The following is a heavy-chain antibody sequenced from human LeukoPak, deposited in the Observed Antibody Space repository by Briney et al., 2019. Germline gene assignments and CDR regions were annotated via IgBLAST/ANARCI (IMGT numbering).Heavy chain of an antibody. J-gene: IGHJ6*03. Sequence: PGGSLRLSCAASGFTFDDYAMHWVRQAPGKGLEWVSSISGGAGNTYYADSVKGRFTISRDNSKNTLYLQMNSLRVEDTAVYYCAKDLLPATVPPYFYYLDVWGKGTTVTVSS. CDR3: AKDLLPATVPPYFYYLDV. D-gene: IGHD2-2*01. V-gene: IGHV3-23*01. CDR2: ISGGAGNT. CDR1: GFTFDDYA.